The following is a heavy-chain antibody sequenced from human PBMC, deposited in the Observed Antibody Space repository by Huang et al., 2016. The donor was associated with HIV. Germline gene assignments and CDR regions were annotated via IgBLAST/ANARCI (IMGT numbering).Heavy chain of an antibody. Sequence: QLQLQESGPGLVKPSETLSLTCTVSGGSIRSDNYYWGWIRQPPGKGREWIGSIYYSGSTYYNPPLKSRVTITVDTAKNQFSLKMRSVTAADTAVYYCARLPGSITMIRGVITDPYWGQGTLVTVSS. CDR3: ARLPGSITMIRGVITDPY. V-gene: IGHV4-39*01. D-gene: IGHD3-10*01. J-gene: IGHJ4*02. CDR1: GGSIRSDNYY. CDR2: IYYSGST.